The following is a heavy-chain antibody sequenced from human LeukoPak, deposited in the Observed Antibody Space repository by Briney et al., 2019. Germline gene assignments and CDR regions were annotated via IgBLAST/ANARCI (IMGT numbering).Heavy chain of an antibody. CDR1: GFTFSSYS. CDR2: ISSSSTYI. V-gene: IGHV3-21*01. CDR3: ARGEDSSGYWEYFQH. J-gene: IGHJ1*01. D-gene: IGHD3-22*01. Sequence: GGSLRLSCAASGFTFSSYSMNWVRPAPGKGLEWVSSISSSSTYIYYADSLKGRFTISRDNAKNSLYLQMNSLRAEDTAVYYCARGEDSSGYWEYFQHWGQGTLVTVSS.